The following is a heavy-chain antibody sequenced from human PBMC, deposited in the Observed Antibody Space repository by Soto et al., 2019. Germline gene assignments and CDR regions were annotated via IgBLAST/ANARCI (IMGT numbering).Heavy chain of an antibody. CDR2: ISYDVGNK. J-gene: IGHJ4*02. V-gene: IGHV3-30*04. CDR1: GFIFSSYA. D-gene: IGHD3-9*01. Sequence: PGGSLRLSCAASGFIFSSYAMHWVRQAPGKGLEWVAVISYDVGNKYYADSVKGRFTISRDNSKNTLYLQMNSLRAEDTAVYYCAKDLLRYFDWSPLDYWGLGTLVTVSS. CDR3: AKDLLRYFDWSPLDY.